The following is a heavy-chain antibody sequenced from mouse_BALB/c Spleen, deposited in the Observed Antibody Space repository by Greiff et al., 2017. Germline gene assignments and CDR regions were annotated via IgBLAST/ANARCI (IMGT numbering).Heavy chain of an antibody. D-gene: IGHD1-1*01. Sequence: EVKLMESGAELVKPGASVKLSCTASGFNIKDTYMHWVKQRPEQGLEWIGRIDPANGNTKYDPKFQGKATITADTSSNTAYLQLSSLTSEDTAVYYCARLFITTVVEDYWGQGTTLTVSS. CDR2: IDPANGNT. CDR1: GFNIKDTY. J-gene: IGHJ2*01. V-gene: IGHV14-3*02. CDR3: ARLFITTVVEDY.